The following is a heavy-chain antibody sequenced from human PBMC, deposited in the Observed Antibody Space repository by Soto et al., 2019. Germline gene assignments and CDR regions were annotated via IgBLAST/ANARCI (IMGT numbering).Heavy chain of an antibody. CDR1: GDSIRSYY. CDR3: AREGVAAPYYYYGMDV. Sequence: LSLTCTVSGDSIRSYYWSWIRQPPGKGLEWIGYISYTGSTHYNPSLKSRVTISADTSKNQFSLKLSSVTTADTALYYCAREGVAAPYYYYGMDVWGQGSTVTVSS. V-gene: IGHV4-59*01. D-gene: IGHD2-15*01. J-gene: IGHJ6*02. CDR2: ISYTGST.